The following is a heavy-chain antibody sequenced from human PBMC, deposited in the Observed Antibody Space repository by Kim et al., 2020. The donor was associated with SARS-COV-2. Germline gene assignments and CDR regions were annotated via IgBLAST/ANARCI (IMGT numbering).Heavy chain of an antibody. V-gene: IGHV1-69*13. CDR3: ARSSTRLLDWFDP. CDR1: GGTFSSYA. D-gene: IGHD3-16*01. CDR2: IIPIFGTA. J-gene: IGHJ5*02. Sequence: SVKVSCKASGGTFSSYAISWVRQAPGQGLEWMGGIIPIFGTANYAQKFQGRVTITADESTSTAYMELSSLRSEDTAVYYCARSSTRLLDWFDPWGQGTLVTVSS.